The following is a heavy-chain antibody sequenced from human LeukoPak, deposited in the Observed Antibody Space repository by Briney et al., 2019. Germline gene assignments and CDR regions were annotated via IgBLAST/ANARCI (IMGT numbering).Heavy chain of an antibody. CDR2: IYPGDSDT. V-gene: IGHV5-51*01. D-gene: IGHD3-10*01. CDR1: GYSFTSYW. CDR3: ARPYYYGSGSYYAEYYFDY. J-gene: IGHJ4*02. Sequence: GESLKISCKGSGYSFTSYWIGWVRQMPGKGLEWMGIIYPGDSDTRYSPSSQGQVTISADKSISTAYLQWSSLKASDTAMYYCARPYYYGSGSYYAEYYFDYWGQGTLVTVSS.